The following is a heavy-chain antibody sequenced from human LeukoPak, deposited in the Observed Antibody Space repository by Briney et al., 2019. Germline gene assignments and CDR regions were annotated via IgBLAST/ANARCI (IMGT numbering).Heavy chain of an antibody. CDR1: GGTFSSYA. D-gene: IGHD3-10*01. V-gene: IGHV1-2*02. CDR3: ARVAPHGSGTVLQS. CDR2: INPNCGGT. J-gene: IGHJ4*02. Sequence: ASVKVSCKASGGTFSSYAISWVRQAPGQGLEWMGWINPNCGGTNYAQKFQGRVTITRDKSTSTAYMELSRLRSDDTAVYYCARVAPHGSGTVLQSWGQGTLVTVSS.